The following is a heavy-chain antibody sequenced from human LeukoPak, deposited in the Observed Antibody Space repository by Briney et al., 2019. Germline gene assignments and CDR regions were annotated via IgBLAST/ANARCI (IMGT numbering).Heavy chain of an antibody. D-gene: IGHD3-16*01. CDR1: GFTFRRYS. Sequence: GGSLRLSCAVSGFTFRRYSMNWVRQAPGKGLEWVSSISSSSSYIYYADSVKGRFTISRDNSKNTLYLQMNSLRAEDTAVYYCARPFSSLVGGAFDIWGQGTMVTVSS. J-gene: IGHJ3*02. CDR2: ISSSSSYI. V-gene: IGHV3-21*04. CDR3: ARPFSSLVGGAFDI.